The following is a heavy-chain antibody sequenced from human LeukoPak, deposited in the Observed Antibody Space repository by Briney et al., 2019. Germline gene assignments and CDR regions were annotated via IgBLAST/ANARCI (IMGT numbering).Heavy chain of an antibody. J-gene: IGHJ6*02. V-gene: IGHV4-59*01. Sequence: KPSETLSLTCTVSGGSISSYYWSWIRQPPGKGLEWIGYIYYSGSTDYNPSLKSRATISVDTSKNQFSLKLSSVTAADTAVYYCASLLGGMVDVWGQGTTVTVSS. CDR3: ASLLGGMVDV. CDR2: IYYSGST. D-gene: IGHD2-15*01. CDR1: GGSISSYY.